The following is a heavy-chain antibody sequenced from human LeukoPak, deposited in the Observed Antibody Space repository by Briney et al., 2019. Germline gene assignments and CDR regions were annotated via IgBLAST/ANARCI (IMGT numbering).Heavy chain of an antibody. V-gene: IGHV3-23*01. CDR3: AKGAYDYIEMGYFDS. CDR2: LIGSSGST. Sequence: GGSLRLSCAASGFSSTNYAMNWVRQAPGKGLEWVSILIGSSGSTDYADSVKGRFTISRDTSKNTLFLQMNSLRAEDTAIYYCAKGAYDYIEMGYFDSWGQGTLVTVSS. D-gene: IGHD5-12*01. J-gene: IGHJ4*02. CDR1: GFSSTNYA.